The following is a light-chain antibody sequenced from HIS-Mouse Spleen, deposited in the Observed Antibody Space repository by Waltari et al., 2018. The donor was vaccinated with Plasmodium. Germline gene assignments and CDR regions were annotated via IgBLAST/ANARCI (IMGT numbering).Light chain of an antibody. J-gene: IGLJ2*01. V-gene: IGLV3-1*01. CDR3: QAWDSSTVV. CDR2: PDS. CDR1: KLGYKY. Sequence: SYELTQPPSVSVSPGQTASITCSGDKLGYKYACWYQQKPGQSPVLVIYPDSKRPSGIPERFSGSNSGHTATLTIRGTQAMDEADYYRQAWDSSTVVFGGGTKLTVL.